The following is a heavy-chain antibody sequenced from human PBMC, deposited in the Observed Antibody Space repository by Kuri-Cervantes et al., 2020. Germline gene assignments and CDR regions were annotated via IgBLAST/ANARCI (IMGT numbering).Heavy chain of an antibody. CDR2: ISGSGGTT. Sequence: GESLKISCGISGFTFSNYAMSWVRQAPGKGLEWVSGISGSGGTTYYADSVKGRFTISRDNTKNTLYLQMDSLRAEDPAIYYCARVSGTYSYNAFDYWGQGTLVTVSS. J-gene: IGHJ4*02. CDR1: GFTFSNYA. CDR3: ARVSGTYSYNAFDY. V-gene: IGHV3-23*01. D-gene: IGHD3-3*01.